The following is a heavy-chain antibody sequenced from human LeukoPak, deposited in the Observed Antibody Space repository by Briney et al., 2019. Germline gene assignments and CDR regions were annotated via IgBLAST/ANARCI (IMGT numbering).Heavy chain of an antibody. J-gene: IGHJ4*02. CDR2: IIPIFGTA. CDR3: ARHGLWTTVTTLYY. V-gene: IGHV1-69*13. CDR1: GGTFSSYA. D-gene: IGHD4-17*01. Sequence: ASVKVSCKASGGTFSSYAISWVRQAPGQGLEWMGGIIPIFGTANYAQKFQGRVTITADESTSTAYMELSSLRSKDTAVYYCARHGLWTTVTTLYYWGQGTLVTVSS.